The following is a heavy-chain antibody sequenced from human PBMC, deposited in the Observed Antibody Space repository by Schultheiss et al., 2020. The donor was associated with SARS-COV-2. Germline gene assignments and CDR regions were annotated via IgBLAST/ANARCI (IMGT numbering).Heavy chain of an antibody. V-gene: IGHV1-69*05. J-gene: IGHJ5*02. CDR3: ANGGPITMVRGVVHNWFDP. CDR2: IIPIFGTA. CDR1: GGTFSSYA. D-gene: IGHD3-10*01. Sequence: SVKVSCKASGGTFSSYAISWVRQAPGQGLEWMGGIIPIFGTANYAQKFQGRVTMTTDTSTSTAYMELRSLRSDDTAVYYCANGGPITMVRGVVHNWFDPWGQGTLVTVSS.